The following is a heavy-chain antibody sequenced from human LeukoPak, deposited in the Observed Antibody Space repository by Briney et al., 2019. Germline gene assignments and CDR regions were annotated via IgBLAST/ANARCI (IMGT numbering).Heavy chain of an antibody. CDR2: ISSRSSYI. CDR3: ASGVNYFDY. CDR1: GFTFSSYS. V-gene: IGHV3-21*01. D-gene: IGHD3-3*01. Sequence: GGSLRLSCAASGFTFSSYSMNWVRQAPGKGLEWVSSISSRSSYIFYADSVKGRFTISRDNAKKSLYLQMNSLRAEDTAVYYCASGVNYFDYWGQGTLVTVSS. J-gene: IGHJ4*02.